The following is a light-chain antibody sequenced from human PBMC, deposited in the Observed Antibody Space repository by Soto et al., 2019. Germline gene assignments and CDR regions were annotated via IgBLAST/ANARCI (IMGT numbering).Light chain of an antibody. Sequence: QSALTQPASVSGSPGQSITISCTGTSSDVGGYNYVSWYQQHPGKAPKLMIYEVSHRPSGVSNRVSGFKSGNTASLTISGLQSEDEADYYCSSYTSSSTVVFGGGTKLTVL. J-gene: IGLJ2*01. CDR1: SSDVGGYNY. CDR2: EVS. V-gene: IGLV2-14*01. CDR3: SSYTSSSTVV.